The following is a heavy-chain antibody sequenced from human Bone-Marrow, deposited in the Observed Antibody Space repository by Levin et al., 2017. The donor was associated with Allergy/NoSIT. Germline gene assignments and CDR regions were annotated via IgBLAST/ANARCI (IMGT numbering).Heavy chain of an antibody. V-gene: IGHV4-59*01. CDR2: VYNSGST. Sequence: SETLSLTCTVSGDSIRSSYWNWIRQPPGKGLEWIGYVYNSGSTIYNPSLKSRVTISIDTSKNHFSLKLSSVTPADTAVYYCAREVNDAFEFWGKGTMVTVSS. J-gene: IGHJ3*01. CDR3: AREVNDAFEF. D-gene: IGHD3-22*01. CDR1: GDSIRSSY.